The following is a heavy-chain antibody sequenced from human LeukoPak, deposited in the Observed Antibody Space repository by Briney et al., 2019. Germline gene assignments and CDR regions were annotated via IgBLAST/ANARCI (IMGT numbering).Heavy chain of an antibody. Sequence: SGGSLRLSCIASKFTFGDYGMNWVRQAPGKGLEWVSFISSSGNTIYYKDSVKGRFTVSRDNAKNSVNLQMSSLREEDTAVYYCVRDWGNDREFDYWGQGTLVTVSS. CDR1: KFTFGDYG. CDR2: ISSSGNTI. D-gene: IGHD3-16*02. J-gene: IGHJ4*02. CDR3: VRDWGNDREFDY. V-gene: IGHV3-48*02.